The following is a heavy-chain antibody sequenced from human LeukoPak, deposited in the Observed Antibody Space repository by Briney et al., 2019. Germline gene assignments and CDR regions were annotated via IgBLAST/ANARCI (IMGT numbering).Heavy chain of an antibody. J-gene: IGHJ4*02. CDR2: INPDSGGT. V-gene: IGHV1-2*02. D-gene: IGHD5-12*01. CDR1: GYTFTGYY. CDR3: AREFKIRYSGYDFWETPVDY. Sequence: GASVKVSCKASGYTFTGYYMHWVRQAPGQGLEWMGWINPDSGGTKYAQSFQGRVTMTRDTSISTAYMELGRLRSDDTAVYYCAREFKIRYSGYDFWETPVDYWGQGTLVTVSS.